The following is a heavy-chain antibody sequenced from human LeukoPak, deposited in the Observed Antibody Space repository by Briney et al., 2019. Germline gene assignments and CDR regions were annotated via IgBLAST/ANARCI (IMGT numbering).Heavy chain of an antibody. V-gene: IGHV7-4-1*02. J-gene: IGHJ4*02. CDR2: INTNTGNP. D-gene: IGHD1-26*01. CDR3: ARGSISGSYVHYDN. Sequence: ASVKVSCKASGGTLNSYVISWVRQAPGQGLEWMGWINTNTGNPTYAQGFTGRFVFSLDTSVSTAYLQINSLKAEDTAVYYCARGSISGSYVHYDNWGQGTLVTVSS. CDR1: GGTLNSYV.